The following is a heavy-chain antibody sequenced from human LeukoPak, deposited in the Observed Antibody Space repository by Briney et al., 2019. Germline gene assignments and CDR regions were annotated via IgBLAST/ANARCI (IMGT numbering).Heavy chain of an antibody. J-gene: IGHJ5*02. V-gene: IGHV4-59*01. D-gene: IGHD2-2*01. CDR1: GGSISSYY. Sequence: SSETLSLTCTVSGGSISSYYWSWIRQPPGKGLEWIGYIYYSGSTNYNPSLKSRVTISVDTSKNQFSLKLSSVTAADTAVYYCARAVVPAAVRGNWFDPWGQGTLVTVSS. CDR2: IYYSGST. CDR3: ARAVVPAAVRGNWFDP.